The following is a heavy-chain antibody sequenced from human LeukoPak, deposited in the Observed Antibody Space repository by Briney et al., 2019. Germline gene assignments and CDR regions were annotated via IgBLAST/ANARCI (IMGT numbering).Heavy chain of an antibody. J-gene: IGHJ6*02. CDR3: ATSTTVTALYYYYGMDV. V-gene: IGHV1-18*01. CDR2: ISAYNGNT. CDR1: GYTFTSYG. D-gene: IGHD4-11*01. Sequence: ASVKVSCKASGYTFTSYGISWVRQAPGQGLEWMGWISAYNGNTNYAQKLQGRVTMTTDTSTSTVYMELSSLRSEDTAVYYCATSTTVTALYYYYGMDVWGQGTTVTVSS.